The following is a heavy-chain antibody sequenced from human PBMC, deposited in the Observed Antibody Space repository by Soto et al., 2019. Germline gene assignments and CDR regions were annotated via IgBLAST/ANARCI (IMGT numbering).Heavy chain of an antibody. D-gene: IGHD5-18*01. CDR1: GYTFSDYY. CDR2: INPNTNTDVI. Sequence: ASVKVSCKASGYTFSDYYIHWVRQAPGQGLEWMGWINPNTNTDVINYAERFQGRVTMTSDTSVSTAYMELSGLKSDDTAVYYCARGPRKQLWVGYFDYWGQGTLVTVSS. V-gene: IGHV1-2*02. J-gene: IGHJ4*02. CDR3: ARGPRKQLWVGYFDY.